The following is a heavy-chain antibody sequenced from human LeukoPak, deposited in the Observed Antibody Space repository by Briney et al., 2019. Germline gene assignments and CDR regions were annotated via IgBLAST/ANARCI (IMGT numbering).Heavy chain of an antibody. CDR3: ARGRIAARIANWFDP. Sequence: SVKVSCKASGGTFSSYAISWVRQAPGQGLEWMGGIIPIFGTANYAQKFQGRVTITADKSTSTAYMELSSLRSEDTAVYYCARGRIAARIANWFDPWGQGTLVTVSS. CDR1: GGTFSSYA. V-gene: IGHV1-69*06. CDR2: IIPIFGTA. D-gene: IGHD6-6*01. J-gene: IGHJ5*02.